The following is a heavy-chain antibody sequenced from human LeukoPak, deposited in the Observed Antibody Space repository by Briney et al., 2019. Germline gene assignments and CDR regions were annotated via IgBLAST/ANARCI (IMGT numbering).Heavy chain of an antibody. CDR1: GYTFIDYS. V-gene: IGHV5-51*01. D-gene: IGHD5-24*01. J-gene: IGHJ4*02. CDR3: ATNAYNYLY. Sequence: GESLKISCKGSGYTFIDYSIAWVRQMPGKGLEWMGIIYPGDSDTRYSPSFQGQVTISADKSRSTAYLQWSSLKASDTAMYYCATNAYNYLYWGQGTLVTVSS. CDR2: IYPGDSDT.